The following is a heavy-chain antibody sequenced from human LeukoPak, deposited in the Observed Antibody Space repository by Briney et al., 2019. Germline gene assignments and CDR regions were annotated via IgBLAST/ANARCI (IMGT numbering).Heavy chain of an antibody. Sequence: PGGSLRLSCAASGLTFSKYGMHWARRAPGKGRGCGVVISYGGSNKYYAESVKGRFTISRDNSKNTLYLQMNSLRAEDTAVYYCANGYYYGSGSYYKEAFDILGQGTMVTVSS. J-gene: IGHJ3*02. CDR1: GLTFSKYG. D-gene: IGHD3-10*01. CDR3: ANGYYYGSGSYYKEAFDI. V-gene: IGHV3-30*18. CDR2: ISYGGSNK.